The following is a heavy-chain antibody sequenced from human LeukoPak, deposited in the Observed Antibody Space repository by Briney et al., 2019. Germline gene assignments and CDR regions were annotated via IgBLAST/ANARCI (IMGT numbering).Heavy chain of an antibody. D-gene: IGHD4-17*01. Sequence: SETLSLTCTVSGGSISSYYWSWIRQPAGKGLEWIGRIYTSGSTNYNPSLKSRVTMSVDTSKNQFSLKLSSVTAADTAVYYCARGVQGYGPTLYYFDYWGQGTLVTVSS. V-gene: IGHV4-4*07. CDR1: GGSISSYY. J-gene: IGHJ4*02. CDR3: ARGVQGYGPTLYYFDY. CDR2: IYTSGST.